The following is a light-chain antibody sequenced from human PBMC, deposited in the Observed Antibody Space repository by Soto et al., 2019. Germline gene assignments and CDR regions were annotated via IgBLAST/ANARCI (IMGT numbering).Light chain of an antibody. J-gene: IGKJ1*01. V-gene: IGKV3-15*01. CDR1: QSVSRN. CDR3: QQYNLWRT. CDR2: GAS. Sequence: EIVLTQSPATLSVSPGERATLSCRASQSVSRNLAWYQQNPGQAPRLLIYGASTRAPGIPARFSGSGSETEFTLTISSLQSEDFAIYYCQQYNLWRTFDQGTKVEI.